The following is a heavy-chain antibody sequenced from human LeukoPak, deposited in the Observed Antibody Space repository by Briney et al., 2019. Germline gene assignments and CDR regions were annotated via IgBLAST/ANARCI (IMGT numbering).Heavy chain of an antibody. D-gene: IGHD6-19*01. Sequence: PGGSLRLSCAASGFTFSDYYMSWIRQAPGKGLGWVSFISSTSSYIKDADSVKGRFTISRDNAKKSLYLQMNSLRAEDTAVYYCARDSSGWSVDYWGQGTLVTVSS. J-gene: IGHJ4*02. CDR1: GFTFSDYY. CDR3: ARDSSGWSVDY. CDR2: ISSTSSYI. V-gene: IGHV3-11*05.